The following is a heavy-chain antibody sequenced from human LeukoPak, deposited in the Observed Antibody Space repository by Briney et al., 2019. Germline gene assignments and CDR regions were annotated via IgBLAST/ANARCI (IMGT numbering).Heavy chain of an antibody. D-gene: IGHD6-19*01. CDR3: ATPARGGSALP. V-gene: IGHV3-7*01. Sequence: GSLRLSCAASGFSFSSYRMSWVRQAPGKGLEWGANIQHDGSEQYYVDSVKGRFTISRDNTKKSLFLQINSLRAEDTAVYYCATPARGGSALPWGQGTLVTVSS. CDR1: GFSFSSYR. J-gene: IGHJ5*02. CDR2: IQHDGSEQ.